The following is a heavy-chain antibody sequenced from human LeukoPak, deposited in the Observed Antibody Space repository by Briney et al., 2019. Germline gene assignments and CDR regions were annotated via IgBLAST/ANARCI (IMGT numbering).Heavy chain of an antibody. CDR3: ARGQRPWGYFDY. CDR2: INPSGGST. J-gene: IGHJ4*02. D-gene: IGHD6-25*01. Sequence: GASVKVSCKASGYTFTSYYMHWVRQAPGQGLEWMGIINPSGGSTSYAQKFQGRVTMTRDMSTSTVYMELSSLRAEDTAVYYCARGQRPWGYFDYWGQGTLVTVSS. V-gene: IGHV1-46*01. CDR1: GYTFTSYY.